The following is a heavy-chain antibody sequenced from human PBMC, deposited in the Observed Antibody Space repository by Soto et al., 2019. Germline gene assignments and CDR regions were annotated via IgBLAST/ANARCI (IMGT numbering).Heavy chain of an antibody. D-gene: IGHD6-13*01. J-gene: IGHJ3*02. CDR3: ARRYSSSWSPGGDAFDI. V-gene: IGHV1-69*13. CDR2: IIPIFGTA. CDR1: GGTFSSYA. Sequence: GASVKVSCKASGGTFSSYAISWVRQAPGQGLEWMGGIIPIFGTANYAQKFQGRVTITADESTSTAYMELSSLRSEDTAVYYCARRYSSSWSPGGDAFDIWGQGTMVTV.